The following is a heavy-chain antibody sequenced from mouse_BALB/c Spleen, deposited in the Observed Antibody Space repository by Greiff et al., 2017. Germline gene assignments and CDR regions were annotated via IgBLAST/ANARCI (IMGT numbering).Heavy chain of an antibody. CDR2: IYPGSGST. D-gene: IGHD2-3*01. V-gene: IGHV1S22*01. J-gene: IGHJ1*01. CDR1: GYTFTSYW. Sequence: LQQPGSELVRPGASVKLSCKASGYTFTSYWMHWVKQRHGQGLEWIGNIYPGSGSTNYDEKFKNKGTLTVDTSSSTAYMHLSSLTSEDSAVYYCTRGDGYYWYFDVWGAGTTVTVSS. CDR3: TRGDGYYWYFDV.